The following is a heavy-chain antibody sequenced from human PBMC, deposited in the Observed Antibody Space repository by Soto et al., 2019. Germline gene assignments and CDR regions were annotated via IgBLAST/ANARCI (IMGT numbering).Heavy chain of an antibody. V-gene: IGHV4-31*03. CDR1: GGSISSGGYY. CDR3: ARDRGTGTTY. Sequence: SETLSLTCNVSGGSISSGGYYWSWIRQHPGKGLEWIGYIYYSGSTYYKPSLKSRVTISVDTSKNQFSLKLNSVTSADSAVYYCARDRGTGTTYWGQGTLVTVSS. CDR2: IYYSGST. J-gene: IGHJ4*02. D-gene: IGHD1-7*01.